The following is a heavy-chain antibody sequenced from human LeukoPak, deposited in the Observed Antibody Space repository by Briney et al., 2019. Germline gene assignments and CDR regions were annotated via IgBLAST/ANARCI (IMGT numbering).Heavy chain of an antibody. CDR1: GFTFSSYS. CDR3: ARDPGGYSYGRFGY. D-gene: IGHD5-18*01. Sequence: KPGGSLRLSCAASGFTFSSYSMNWVRQAPGKGLEWVSSISSSSSYIYYADSVKGRFTISRDNAKNSLYLQMNSLRAEDTAVYYCARDPGGYSYGRFGYWGQGTLVTVSS. V-gene: IGHV3-21*01. J-gene: IGHJ4*02. CDR2: ISSSSSYI.